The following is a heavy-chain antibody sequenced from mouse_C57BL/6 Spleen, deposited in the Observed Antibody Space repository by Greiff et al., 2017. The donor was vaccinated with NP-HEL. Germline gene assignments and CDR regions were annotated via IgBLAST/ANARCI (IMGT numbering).Heavy chain of an antibody. Sequence: DVQLVESGGGLVKPGGSLKLSCAASGFTFSDYGMHWVRQAPEKGLEWVAYISSGSSTIYYADTVKGRFTISRDNAKNTLFLQMTSLRSEDTAMYYCARPGYYGYWYFDVWGTGTTVTVSS. CDR1: GFTFSDYG. D-gene: IGHD1-1*01. CDR3: ARPGYYGYWYFDV. V-gene: IGHV5-17*01. CDR2: ISSGSSTI. J-gene: IGHJ1*03.